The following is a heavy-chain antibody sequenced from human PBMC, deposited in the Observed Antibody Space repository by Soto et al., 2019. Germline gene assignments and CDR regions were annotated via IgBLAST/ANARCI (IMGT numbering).Heavy chain of an antibody. Sequence: PGGSLRLSCAGTGFNFGSYVMNWVRQAPGKGLEWVSGISGSGGSTYYADSVKGRFTISRDNSKNTLYLQMNSLRAEDTAVYYCAKVMVKNWFDPWGQGTLVTVSS. CDR1: GFNFGSYV. CDR2: ISGSGGST. J-gene: IGHJ5*02. V-gene: IGHV3-23*01. CDR3: AKVMVKNWFDP. D-gene: IGHD5-18*01.